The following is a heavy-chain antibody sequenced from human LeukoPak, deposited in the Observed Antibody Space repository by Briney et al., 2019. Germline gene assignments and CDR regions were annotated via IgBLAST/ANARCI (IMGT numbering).Heavy chain of an antibody. V-gene: IGHV3-7*01. Sequence: GGPLRLSCAASGFPFSSYWMSWVRQAPGKGLEWVANLNEDGSKRYYVASVKGRFTISRDNAKNSLYLQMDSLTVEHTATYYCAREGRDGFIDYWGQGTLVTVSS. J-gene: IGHJ4*02. D-gene: IGHD5-24*01. CDR2: LNEDGSKR. CDR1: GFPFSSYW. CDR3: AREGRDGFIDY.